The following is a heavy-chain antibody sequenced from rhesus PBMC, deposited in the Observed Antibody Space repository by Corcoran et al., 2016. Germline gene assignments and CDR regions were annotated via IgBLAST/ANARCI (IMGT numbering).Heavy chain of an antibody. CDR3: ARDSRQRLVRTGLDS. J-gene: IGHJ6*01. Sequence: QVQLQESGPGLVKPSETLSLTCAVSGYSISSGYGWSWIRQPPGKGLEWIGYIGGSSCSTNYNPSHKSRVTISKDTSKNQFSLKLISVTAADTAVYYCARDSRQRLVRTGLDSWGQGVVVTVSS. V-gene: IGHV4-127*01. CDR1: GYSISSGYG. D-gene: IGHD6S26*01. CDR2: IGGSSCST.